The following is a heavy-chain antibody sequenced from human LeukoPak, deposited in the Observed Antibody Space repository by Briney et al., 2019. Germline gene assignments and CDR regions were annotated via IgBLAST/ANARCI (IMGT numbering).Heavy chain of an antibody. D-gene: IGHD3-3*01. V-gene: IGHV1-18*01. CDR3: ARDFSFSDLLSGYGSPPSY. CDR2: ISAFTGNT. CDR1: GYTFTNYD. J-gene: IGHJ4*02. Sequence: ASVRDSCKTSGYTFTNYDINWVRQAPGQGLEWMGWISAFTGNTNYAQKFQGRLTMATDTSTSTVHMELRRLRSDDTAVYYCARDFSFSDLLSGYGSPPSYWGQGTLATVSS.